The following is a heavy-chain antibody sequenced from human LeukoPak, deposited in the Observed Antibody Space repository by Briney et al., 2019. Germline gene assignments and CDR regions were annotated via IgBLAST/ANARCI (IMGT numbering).Heavy chain of an antibody. CDR3: ARDKLMTMIVVVTHDAFDI. D-gene: IGHD3-22*01. CDR2: IIPILGIA. J-gene: IGHJ3*02. Sequence: SVKVSCKASGGTFSSYAINWVRQAPGQGLEWMGRIIPILGIANYAQEFQGRVTITADKSTSTAYMELSSLRSEDTAVYYCARDKLMTMIVVVTHDAFDIWGQGTMVTVSS. CDR1: GGTFSSYA. V-gene: IGHV1-69*04.